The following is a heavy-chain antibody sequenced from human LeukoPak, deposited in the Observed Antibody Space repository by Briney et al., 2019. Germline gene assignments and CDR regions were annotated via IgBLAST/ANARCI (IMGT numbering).Heavy chain of an antibody. CDR1: GFTFSSYA. CDR3: AKDYDFWSGPTTY. D-gene: IGHD3-3*01. V-gene: IGHV3-23*01. J-gene: IGHJ4*02. Sequence: GGSLRLFCAASGFTFSSYAMSWVRQAPGKGVEWVSAISGSGGSTYYADSVKGRFTISRDNSKNTLYLQMNSLRAEDTAVYYCAKDYDFWSGPTTYWGQGTLVTVSS. CDR2: ISGSGGST.